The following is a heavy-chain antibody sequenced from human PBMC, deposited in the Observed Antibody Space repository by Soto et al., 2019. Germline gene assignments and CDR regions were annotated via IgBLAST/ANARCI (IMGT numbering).Heavy chain of an antibody. V-gene: IGHV1-2*02. D-gene: IGHD2-2*01. J-gene: IGHJ4*02. CDR2: IDPRNGGT. Sequence: QEQLVQSESDVKKPGASVTVSCKASGYTFSDYYIHWVRQAPGQGLEWMGWIDPRNGGTKYAQKFRDRFSMTTDTSTSTASMELRRLRSDDTAVFFCARVRYRNVIHAWGQGTVVTVSS. CDR3: ARVRYRNVIHA. CDR1: GYTFSDYY.